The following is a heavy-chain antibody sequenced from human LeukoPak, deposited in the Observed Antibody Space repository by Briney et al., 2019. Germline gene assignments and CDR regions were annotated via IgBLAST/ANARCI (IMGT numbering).Heavy chain of an antibody. CDR3: AGRWGTVVQGVIDY. Sequence: SETLSLTCTVSGASISSTNYYWNWIRQPAGKGLEWIGRIFASGSTNYNPSLKSRVTISLDTSKNQLSLKLSSVTAADTAVYYRAGRWGTVVQGVIDYWGQGTLVTVSS. CDR1: GASISSTNYY. CDR2: IFASGST. D-gene: IGHD3-10*01. J-gene: IGHJ4*02. V-gene: IGHV4-61*02.